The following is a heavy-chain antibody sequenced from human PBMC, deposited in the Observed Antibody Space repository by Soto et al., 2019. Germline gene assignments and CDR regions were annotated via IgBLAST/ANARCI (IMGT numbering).Heavy chain of an antibody. CDR1: GGSISSSSDY. Sequence: SETLSLTCTVSGGSISSSSDYWGWIRQPPGKGLEWIGSIYYSGSTYYNPSLKSRVTISVDTSKNQFSLKLSSVTAADTAVYYCASFGYIWGSYRYLSGSAFDIWGQGTMVTVSS. CDR2: IYYSGST. D-gene: IGHD3-16*02. CDR3: ASFGYIWGSYRYLSGSAFDI. V-gene: IGHV4-39*01. J-gene: IGHJ3*02.